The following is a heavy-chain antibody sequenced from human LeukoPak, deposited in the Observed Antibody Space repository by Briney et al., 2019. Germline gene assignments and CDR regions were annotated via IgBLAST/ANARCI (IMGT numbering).Heavy chain of an antibody. J-gene: IGHJ4*02. V-gene: IGHV4-39*01. Sequence: SETLTLTCTVSGGAITGTSSYSGWIRQSPGKGLEWIGSLYYTGSIYYNPSLKRRVTMSADTSKNLYSLRLNSLTAADRAVYYCARQYSDRTVYYYFAESDQGTLVTVSS. CDR3: ARQYSDRTVYYYFAE. CDR2: LYYTGSI. D-gene: IGHD2/OR15-2a*01. CDR1: GGAITGTSSY.